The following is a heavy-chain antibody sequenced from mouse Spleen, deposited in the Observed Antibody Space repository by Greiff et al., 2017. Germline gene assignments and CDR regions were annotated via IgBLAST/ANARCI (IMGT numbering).Heavy chain of an antibody. J-gene: IGHJ2*01. CDR3: ARFTTVVAFDY. CDR1: GYTFTSYT. V-gene: IGHV1-4*01. Sequence: QVQLHQSGAELARPGASVKMSCKASGYTFTSYTMHWVKQRPGQGLEWIGYINPSSGYTKYNQKFKDKATLTADKSSSTAYMQLSSLTSEDSAVYYCARFTTVVAFDYWGQGTTLTVSS. CDR2: INPSSGYT. D-gene: IGHD1-1*01.